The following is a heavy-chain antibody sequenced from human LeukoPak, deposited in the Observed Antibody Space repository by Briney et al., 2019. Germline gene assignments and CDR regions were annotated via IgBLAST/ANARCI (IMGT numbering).Heavy chain of an antibody. CDR3: AKDLRGGYYYSYFDY. V-gene: IGHV3-30*02. D-gene: IGHD3-22*01. CDR1: GFTFSSYG. Sequence: GGSLRLSCAASGFTFSSYGMHWVRQAPGKGLEWVAFIRYDGSNKYYADSVKGRFTISRDNSKNTLYLQMNSLRAEDTAVYYCAKDLRGGYYYSYFDYWGQGTLVTVSS. J-gene: IGHJ4*02. CDR2: IRYDGSNK.